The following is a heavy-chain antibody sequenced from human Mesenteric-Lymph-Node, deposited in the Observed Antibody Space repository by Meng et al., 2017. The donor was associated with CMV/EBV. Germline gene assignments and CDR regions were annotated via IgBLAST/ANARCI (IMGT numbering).Heavy chain of an antibody. V-gene: IGHV3-23*01. Sequence: AASGFALNNCVVTWVRQAPGEGLEWVSGISGSGVGIYYADAVKGRFTISRDNFKNTLYLQMNSLRAEDTAVYFCAKEGHTSNWYIDYWGQGTLVTVSS. CDR3: AKEGHTSNWYIDY. J-gene: IGHJ4*02. CDR2: ISGSGVGI. D-gene: IGHD6-13*01. CDR1: GFALNNCV.